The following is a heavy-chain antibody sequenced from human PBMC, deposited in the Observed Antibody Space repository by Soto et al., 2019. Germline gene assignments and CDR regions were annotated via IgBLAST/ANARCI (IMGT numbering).Heavy chain of an antibody. CDR3: VREIGGSGWFAP. CDR1: GGSINNYY. Sequence: QVQVQESGPGLVKPSETLSLTCSVSGGSINNYYCSWIRQAAGKGLEWIGRIYSSGTTNYNPSLKSRVTMSVDMSKSQFSLTLRSVTAADTAVYYYVREIGGSGWFAPWGQGTLVAVSS. J-gene: IGHJ5*02. CDR2: IYSSGTT. V-gene: IGHV4-4*07.